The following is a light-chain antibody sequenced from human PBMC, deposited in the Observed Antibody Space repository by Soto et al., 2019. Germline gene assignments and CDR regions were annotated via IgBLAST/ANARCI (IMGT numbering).Light chain of an antibody. CDR2: SAS. CDR3: QQYNKWPPD. V-gene: IGKV3-15*01. J-gene: IGKJ5*01. CDR1: QSVNNN. Sequence: EMVMSQSPVPLSVSTGESGPLSCTASQSVNNNVAWYQQKPGHTPRLLIYSASIGATGTPARFSGSGSGSDFTLTISSLQSEDFAVYYCQQYNKWPPDFGQGTRLEIK.